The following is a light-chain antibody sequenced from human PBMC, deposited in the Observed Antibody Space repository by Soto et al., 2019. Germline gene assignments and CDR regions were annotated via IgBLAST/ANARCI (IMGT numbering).Light chain of an antibody. CDR3: QRYNNWPLT. Sequence: EIVMTQSPATLSVSPGERATLSCRASQSVGSDLAWYQQKPGQAPRLVIYDIFTRATGVPARFSGSRSGTEFTLTINSLQSEDFAVYYCQRYNNWPLTFGGGTKVDIK. CDR1: QSVGSD. J-gene: IGKJ4*01. CDR2: DIF. V-gene: IGKV3-15*01.